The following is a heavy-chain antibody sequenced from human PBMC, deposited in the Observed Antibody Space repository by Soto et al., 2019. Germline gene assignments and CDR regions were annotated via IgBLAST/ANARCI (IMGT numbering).Heavy chain of an antibody. Sequence: ASVKVSCKASGYTFTSYGISWVRQAPGQGLEWMGWISAYNGNTNYAQKLQGRVTMTTDTSTSTAYMELRSLGSDDTAVYYCARSPGNIVVVPATRRFDPWGQGTLVTVSS. CDR1: GYTFTSYG. D-gene: IGHD2-2*01. CDR3: ARSPGNIVVVPATRRFDP. V-gene: IGHV1-18*01. J-gene: IGHJ5*02. CDR2: ISAYNGNT.